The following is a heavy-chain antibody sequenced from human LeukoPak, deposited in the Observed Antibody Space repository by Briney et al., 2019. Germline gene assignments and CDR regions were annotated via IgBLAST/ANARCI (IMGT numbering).Heavy chain of an antibody. Sequence: GGSLRLSCEASGSTFSRYWMHWVRQAPGKGLVWVSRIKSDGKTNYADSVKGRFTISRDNAKNTVSLQMDSLRAEDTGVYYCARAPSEVGGYYPEYFRHWGQGTLVTVSS. V-gene: IGHV3-74*01. CDR2: IKSDGKT. CDR1: GSTFSRYW. D-gene: IGHD3-22*01. J-gene: IGHJ1*01. CDR3: ARAPSEVGGYYPEYFRH.